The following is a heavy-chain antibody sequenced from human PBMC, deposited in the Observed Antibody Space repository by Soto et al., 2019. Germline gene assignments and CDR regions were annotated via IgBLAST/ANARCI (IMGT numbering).Heavy chain of an antibody. J-gene: IGHJ5*02. CDR2: INHVGGT. V-gene: IGHV4-34*01. D-gene: IGHD3-16*01. CDR1: GGFLSESY. Sequence: SETLSLTCAVYGGFLSESYWTWIRQPPGKGLEWIGEINHVGGTNYNPSLKSRVTMSVDTSQNQFSLRLISVTAADTAMYFCVRIRYQLPSSVLWPDPWGQGTPVTVSS. CDR3: VRIRYQLPSSVLWPDP.